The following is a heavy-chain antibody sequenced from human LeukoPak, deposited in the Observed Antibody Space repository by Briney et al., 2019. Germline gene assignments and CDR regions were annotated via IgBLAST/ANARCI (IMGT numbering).Heavy chain of an antibody. CDR3: AKDHEQQLLWGGAFDI. J-gene: IGHJ3*02. V-gene: IGHV3-23*01. CDR2: TSGSGDST. Sequence: GGSLRLSCAASGFTFSTYAMNWVRQAPGKGLEWVSSTSGSGDSTFYADSVKRRFTISRDNSKNTLYLQMNNVRAEDTAIYYCAKDHEQQLLWGGAFDIWGQGTMVTVSS. D-gene: IGHD6-13*01. CDR1: GFTFSTYA.